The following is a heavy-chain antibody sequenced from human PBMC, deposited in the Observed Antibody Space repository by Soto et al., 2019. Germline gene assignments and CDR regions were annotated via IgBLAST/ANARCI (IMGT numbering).Heavy chain of an antibody. CDR2: INAANGDT. CDR3: VRRHVSATGMDWFDP. Sequence: QVQLVQSGTEVKKPGASVKVSCKASGYTFTSYGIHWVRQAPGQRLEGMGWINAANGDTKYSPKFQGRVTITRDTSASTAYMELSSLRSEDTAVYYCVRRHVSATGMDWFDPWGQGTLVTVSS. D-gene: IGHD6-13*01. J-gene: IGHJ5*02. V-gene: IGHV1-3*01. CDR1: GYTFTSYG.